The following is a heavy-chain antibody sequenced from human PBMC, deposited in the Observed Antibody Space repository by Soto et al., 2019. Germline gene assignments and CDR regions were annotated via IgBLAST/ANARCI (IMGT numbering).Heavy chain of an antibody. CDR2: IYYRGST. Sequence: SETLSLTCTVSGGSISSHYWSWVRQAPGKGLEWIGHIYYRGSTTYNPSLRSRSTISVDTSNNQFSLKLNSVTTADTAVYYCARDGREASGMDVWGQGTRVTVSS. V-gene: IGHV4-59*11. CDR1: GGSISSHY. CDR3: ARDGREASGMDV. D-gene: IGHD1-26*01. J-gene: IGHJ6*02.